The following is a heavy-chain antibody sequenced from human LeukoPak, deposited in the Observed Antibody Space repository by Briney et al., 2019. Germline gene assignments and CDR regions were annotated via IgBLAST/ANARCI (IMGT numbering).Heavy chain of an antibody. V-gene: IGHV3-33*01. CDR3: ARELGTRYYFDY. J-gene: IGHJ4*02. D-gene: IGHD3-16*01. CDR1: GFTFSSYG. CDR2: IWYDGSNK. Sequence: GGSLRLSCAASGFTFSSYGMHWVRQAPGKGLEWVAVIWYDGSNKYYADSVKGRFTISRDNSKNTLYLQMNSLRAEDTAVYYCARELGTRYYFDYWGQGTLVTASS.